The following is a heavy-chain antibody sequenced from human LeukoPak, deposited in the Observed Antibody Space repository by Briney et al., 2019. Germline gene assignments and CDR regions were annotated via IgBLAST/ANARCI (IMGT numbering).Heavy chain of an antibody. D-gene: IGHD3-22*01. Sequence: GGSVRLSCAASGFTFSFYWMSWVRQAPGKGLEWVANIKQDGSDKFYVDSVMGRFTISRDNSKNSLYLQMNSLRAEDTAVYFXXXHXXXXDYDSSGXYRSFDYWGQGTLVSVS. J-gene: IGHJ4*02. CDR3: XXHXXXXDYDSSGXYRSFDY. CDR2: IKQDGSDK. CDR1: GFTFSFYW. V-gene: IGHV3-7*01.